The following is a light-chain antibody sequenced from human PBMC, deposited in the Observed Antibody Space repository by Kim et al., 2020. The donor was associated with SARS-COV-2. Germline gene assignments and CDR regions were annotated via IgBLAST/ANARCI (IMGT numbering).Light chain of an antibody. CDR1: KLGDKY. CDR2: QDS. Sequence: SVSPGQTASITCSGNKLGDKYAFWFQQRPGQSPVLVIYQDSKRPSGIPRRFSGSNSGNTATLTISGTLAIDEADYYCQAWDSSTAVFGTGTKVTVL. CDR3: QAWDSSTAV. V-gene: IGLV3-1*01. J-gene: IGLJ1*01.